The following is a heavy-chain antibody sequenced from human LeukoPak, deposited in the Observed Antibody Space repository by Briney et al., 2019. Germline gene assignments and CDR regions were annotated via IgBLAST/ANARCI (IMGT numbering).Heavy chain of an antibody. CDR2: INPNSGGT. V-gene: IGHV1-2*02. CDR3: ASLFLGIAVAAQGERNWFDP. D-gene: IGHD6-19*01. J-gene: IGHJ5*02. Sequence: ASVKVSCKASGYTFTGYYMHWVRQAPGQGLEWMGWINPNSGGTNYAQKFQGRVTMTRDTSISTAYMELSRLRSDDTAVYYCASLFLGIAVAAQGERNWFDPWGQGTLVTVSS. CDR1: GYTFTGYY.